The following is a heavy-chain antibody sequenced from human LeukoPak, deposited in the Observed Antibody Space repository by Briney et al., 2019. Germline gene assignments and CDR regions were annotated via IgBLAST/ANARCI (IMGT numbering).Heavy chain of an antibody. CDR2: IYHSAST. V-gene: IGHV4-30-2*01. CDR1: GGSIRNGGYS. Sequence: SQTLSLTCAVSGGSIRNGGYSWSWIRQPPGKGLEWIGYIYHSASTYYNPSLKIRVTISVDRSKNQFSLKLSSVTAADTAVYYCARDLPPTYWGQGTLVTVSS. CDR3: ARDLPPTY. J-gene: IGHJ4*02.